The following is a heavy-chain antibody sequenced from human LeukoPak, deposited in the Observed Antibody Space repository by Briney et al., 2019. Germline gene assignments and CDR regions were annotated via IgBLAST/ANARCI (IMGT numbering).Heavy chain of an antibody. CDR2: INHSGST. CDR3: ARGPRYYGSGSYYKNRGGYFDY. V-gene: IGHV4-34*01. Sequence: SETLSLTCTVSGGSISSYYWSWIRQPPGKGLEWIGEINHSGSTNYNPSLKSRVTISVDTSKNQFSLKLSSVTAADTAVYYCARGPRYYGSGSYYKNRGGYFDYWGQGTLVTVSS. CDR1: GGSISSYY. D-gene: IGHD3-10*01. J-gene: IGHJ4*02.